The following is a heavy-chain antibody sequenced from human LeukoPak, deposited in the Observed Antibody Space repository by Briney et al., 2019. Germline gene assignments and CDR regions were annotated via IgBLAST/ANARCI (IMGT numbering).Heavy chain of an antibody. J-gene: IGHJ5*02. Sequence: SETLSLTCTVSGGSISSYYWSWIRQPPGKGLEWIGYIYYSGSTKYKPSLKSRVTISVDTSKNQFSLKLNSVTAADTAVYYCAREFVVVVAATPPWFDPWGPGTLVTVSS. CDR2: IYYSGST. CDR1: GGSISSYY. V-gene: IGHV4-59*12. CDR3: AREFVVVVAATPPWFDP. D-gene: IGHD2-15*01.